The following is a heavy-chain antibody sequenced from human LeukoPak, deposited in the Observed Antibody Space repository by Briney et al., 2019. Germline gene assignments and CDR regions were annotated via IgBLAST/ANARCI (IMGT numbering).Heavy chain of an antibody. D-gene: IGHD5-18*01. CDR1: GFTFSSSW. J-gene: IGHJ4*02. V-gene: IGHV3-7*01. Sequence: PGGSLRLSCAASGFTFSSSWMNWVRQAPGKGLEWVANIKQDGSEKYFVDSVKGRFTISRDNAKNPLYLQMNSLRAEDTAVYYCARVGYSYGTYYFDYWGQGTLVTVSS. CDR2: IKQDGSEK. CDR3: ARVGYSYGTYYFDY.